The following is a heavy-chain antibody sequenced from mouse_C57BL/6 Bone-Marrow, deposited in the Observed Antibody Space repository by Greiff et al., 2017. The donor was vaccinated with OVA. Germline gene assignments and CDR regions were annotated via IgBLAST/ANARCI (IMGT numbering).Heavy chain of an antibody. CDR2: ISGGGGNT. J-gene: IGHJ3*01. V-gene: IGHV5-9*01. CDR3: ARRGVQASFAD. Sequence: EVMLVESGGGLVKPGGSLKLSCAASGFTFSSYTMSWVRQTPEKRLEWVATISGGGGNTYYPDSVKGRFTISRDNAKNTLYLQMSSLRSEDTALYYCARRGVQASFADWGQGTLVTVSA. CDR1: GFTFSSYT.